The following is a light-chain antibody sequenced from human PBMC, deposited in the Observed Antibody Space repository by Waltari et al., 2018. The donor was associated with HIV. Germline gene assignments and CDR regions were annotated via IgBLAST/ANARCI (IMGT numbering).Light chain of an antibody. CDR1: QTLNYY. Sequence: DIELTQSPASLSASVGDRVTITCRASQTLNYYLNWYQQIPGKSPKLLVFAASTLQTGVSSRFSGSGSGTNYNLTINSLQREDFGTYFCQQTYSTPGGTFGPGTRLDVK. V-gene: IGKV1-39*01. CDR2: AAS. J-gene: IGKJ2*01. CDR3: QQTYSTPGGT.